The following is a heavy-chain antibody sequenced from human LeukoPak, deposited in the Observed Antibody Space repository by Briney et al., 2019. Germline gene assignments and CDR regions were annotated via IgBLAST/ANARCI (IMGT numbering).Heavy chain of an antibody. D-gene: IGHD6-6*01. CDR2: ISYDGSNK. CDR3: ARDLEGQLVLGLDY. V-gene: IGHV3-30-3*01. Sequence: PGGSLRLSCAASGFTFSSYAMHWVRQAPGKGLEWVAVISYDGSNKYYADSVKGRFTISRDNPKNTLYLQMNSLRAEDTAVYYCARDLEGQLVLGLDYWGQGTLVTVSS. J-gene: IGHJ4*02. CDR1: GFTFSSYA.